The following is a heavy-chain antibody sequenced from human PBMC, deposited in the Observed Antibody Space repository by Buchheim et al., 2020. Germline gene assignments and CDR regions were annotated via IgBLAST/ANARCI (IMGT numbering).Heavy chain of an antibody. J-gene: IGHJ4*02. Sequence: QVQLVQSETEVKKPGASVKVSCKSSGYSFRDYHIHWVRLAPGQGLEWMGIVNPKRGSSTEYAQKFQGRVTMTTDTSTSTVYLELTSLRSEDTAVYYCAKDLVGVAADHWGPGTL. CDR2: VNPKRGSST. CDR1: GYSFRDYH. V-gene: IGHV1-46*01. CDR3: AKDLVGVAADH. D-gene: IGHD2-8*01.